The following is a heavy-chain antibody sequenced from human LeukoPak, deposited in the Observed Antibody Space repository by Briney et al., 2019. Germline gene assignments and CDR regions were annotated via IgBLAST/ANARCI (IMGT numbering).Heavy chain of an antibody. CDR1: GFTFSTYG. V-gene: IGHV3-23*01. Sequence: GGSLRLSCAASGFTFSTYGMSWVRQAPGKGLEWVSAISGSGGTTYYADSVKGRFTISRDNSKNTLYLQMNSLRAEDTAVYYCAKAVGWNIPFEAFDIWGQGTMVSVSS. J-gene: IGHJ3*02. CDR3: AKAVGWNIPFEAFDI. D-gene: IGHD1-1*01. CDR2: ISGSGGTT.